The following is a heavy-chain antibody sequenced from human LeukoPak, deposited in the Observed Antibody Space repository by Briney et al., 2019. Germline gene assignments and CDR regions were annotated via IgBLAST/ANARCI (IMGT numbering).Heavy chain of an antibody. V-gene: IGHV3-7*01. J-gene: IGHJ4*02. D-gene: IGHD3-3*01. CDR2: IKHDGSEK. CDR3: ARGATYYDFWSGLKVSDY. CDR1: GFTFSTYW. Sequence: GGSLRLSCAASGFTFSTYWMSWVRQAPGKGLEWVANIKHDGSEKYYVDSVKGRFTISRDNTKNSLYLQMNSLRAEDTAMYYCARGATYYDFWSGLKVSDYWGQGTLVTVSS.